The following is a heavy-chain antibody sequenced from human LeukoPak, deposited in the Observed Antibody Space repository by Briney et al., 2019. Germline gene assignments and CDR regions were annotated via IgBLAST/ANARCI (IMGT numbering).Heavy chain of an antibody. J-gene: IGHJ4*02. CDR3: ARDGYSSPSLDY. D-gene: IGHD6-6*01. CDR1: GFIFSSYN. V-gene: IGHV3-21*01. CDR2: ISSSSTYI. Sequence: GGSLRLSCAASGFIFSSYNMNWVRQAPGKGLEWVSSISSSSTYIYYADSVKGRFTISRDNAKNSLYLQMNSLRDEDTAVYYCARDGYSSPSLDYWGQGALVTVSS.